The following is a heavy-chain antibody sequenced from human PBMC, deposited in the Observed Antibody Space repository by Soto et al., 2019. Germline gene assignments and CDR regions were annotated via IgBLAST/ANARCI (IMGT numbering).Heavy chain of an antibody. J-gene: IGHJ4*02. CDR2: IDWNDDT. CDR1: GFSLITRGMC. D-gene: IGHD3-16*01. V-gene: IGHV2-70*11. CDR3: VRTRDDYINNGGGVLVL. Sequence: SGPTLVNPTQTLTLTFTFSGFSLITRGMCVSWIRQPPGRALEWLARIDWNDDTYYSTSLKTRLSISKDTSKNQVVLTVTNMDPVDTATYYCVRTRDDYINNGGGVLVLCGQGTLVIVSS.